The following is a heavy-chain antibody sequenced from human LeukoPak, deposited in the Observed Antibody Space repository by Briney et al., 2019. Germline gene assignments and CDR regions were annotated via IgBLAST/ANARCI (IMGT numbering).Heavy chain of an antibody. V-gene: IGHV1-69*06. CDR2: IIPIFGTA. J-gene: IGHJ5*02. D-gene: IGHD3-3*01. CDR3: ARAITIFGVVIQSWFDP. Sequence: ASVKVSCKASGGTFSSYAISWVRQAPGQGLEWMGGIIPIFGTANYAQKFQGRVTITADKSTSTAYMELSSLRSEDTAVYYCARAITIFGVVIQSWFDPWGQGTLVTVSS. CDR1: GGTFSSYA.